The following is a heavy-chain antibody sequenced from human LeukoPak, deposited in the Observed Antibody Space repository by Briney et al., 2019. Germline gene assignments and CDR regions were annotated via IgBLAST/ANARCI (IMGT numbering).Heavy chain of an antibody. CDR3: ARASRYCSSTSCYKGFDY. Sequence: ASVKVSCKASGYTFTSYDINWVRQATGQGLEWMGWMNPNSGNTGYAQKFQGRVTITRNTSISTAYMELSSLRSEDTAVYYCARASRYCSSTSCYKGFDYWGQGTLVTVSS. D-gene: IGHD2-2*02. CDR1: GYTFTSYD. CDR2: MNPNSGNT. V-gene: IGHV1-8*03. J-gene: IGHJ4*02.